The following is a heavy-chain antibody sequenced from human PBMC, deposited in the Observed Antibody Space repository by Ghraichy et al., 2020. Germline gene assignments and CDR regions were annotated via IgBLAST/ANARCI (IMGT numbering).Heavy chain of an antibody. CDR1: GFSLSNYW. D-gene: IGHD2-15*01. CDR2: IKSDGGAT. V-gene: IGHV3-74*01. Sequence: GESLNISCAASGFSLSNYWMHWVRQVPGKGLVWVSRIKSDGGATIYADSMKGRFTISRDNAKNTLYLQMNSLRAEDTAIYYCAREYCRGGRCFFGTGGSHFDYWGQGSLVTVSS. CDR3: AREYCRGGRCFFGTGGSHFDY. J-gene: IGHJ4*02.